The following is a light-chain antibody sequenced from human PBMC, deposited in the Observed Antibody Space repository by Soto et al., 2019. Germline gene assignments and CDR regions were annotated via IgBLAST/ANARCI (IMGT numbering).Light chain of an antibody. CDR1: SGEIGAFHY. CDR2: EVS. V-gene: IGLV2-14*03. Sequence: QSVLTQPASVSGSPGQSITISCTGTSGEIGAFHYVSWYQQYPGQAPNILISEVSRRPSGISHRFSGSKSVKTASLTISVLKDDDEAHYYCNSYTTMNTYVVGTGTQLPVL. CDR3: NSYTTMNTYV. J-gene: IGLJ1*01.